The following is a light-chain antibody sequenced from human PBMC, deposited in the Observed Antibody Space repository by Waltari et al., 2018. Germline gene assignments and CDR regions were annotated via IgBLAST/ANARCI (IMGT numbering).Light chain of an antibody. J-gene: IGLJ1*01. CDR2: SNN. V-gene: IGLV1-44*01. CDR3: AAWDDSLNAYV. Sequence: QSVLTQPPSASGTPGQTVTISCSGSRSNAGSNPVNWFQQVPGTAPKLLIYSNNQRPSGVPDRFSGSKSGPSASLAISGLQSEDEADYYCAAWDDSLNAYVFGTGTQVPVL. CDR1: RSNAGSNP.